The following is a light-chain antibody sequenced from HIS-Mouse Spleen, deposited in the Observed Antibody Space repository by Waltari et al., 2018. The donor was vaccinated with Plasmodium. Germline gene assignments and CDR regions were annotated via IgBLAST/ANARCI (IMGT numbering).Light chain of an antibody. Sequence: SYELTQPPSVSVSPGQTARITCSGDALPKKYAYWYQQKSGQAPVVGIYEDSKRPSGIPERVSGSSSGTMATLTISGAQVEDEADYYCYSTDSSGNHRVFGVGTKLTVL. CDR1: ALPKKY. V-gene: IGLV3-10*01. CDR3: YSTDSSGNHRV. J-gene: IGLJ3*02. CDR2: EDS.